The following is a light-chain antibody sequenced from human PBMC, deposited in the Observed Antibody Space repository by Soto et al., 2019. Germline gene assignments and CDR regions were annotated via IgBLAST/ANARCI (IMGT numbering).Light chain of an antibody. CDR1: QSVNSIY. Sequence: EIVLTQSPGTLYLSPGERATLSCRASQSVNSIYLAWYQQKPGQAPRLLIYGVSSMATGIPDRFSGSGSGTDFTLTISRLEPEDFAMYYCKRYGNSPKTFGQGTKVEMK. CDR3: KRYGNSPKT. J-gene: IGKJ1*01. CDR2: GVS. V-gene: IGKV3-20*01.